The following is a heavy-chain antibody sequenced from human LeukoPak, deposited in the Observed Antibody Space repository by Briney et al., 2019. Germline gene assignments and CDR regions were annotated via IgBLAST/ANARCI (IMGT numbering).Heavy chain of an antibody. CDR1: GFTFNGFW. CDR3: ARDVWTGVAVSDY. V-gene: IGHV3-7*01. CDR2: IKQDGSDI. Sequence: AGGSLRLSCAASGFTFNGFWMSWVRQAPGKGLEWVANIKQDGSDIYYLGSVRGRFTISRDNAKTSAYLQLNSLRADDTAVYYCARDVWTGVAVSDYWGQGTLVTVSS. D-gene: IGHD6-19*01. J-gene: IGHJ4*02.